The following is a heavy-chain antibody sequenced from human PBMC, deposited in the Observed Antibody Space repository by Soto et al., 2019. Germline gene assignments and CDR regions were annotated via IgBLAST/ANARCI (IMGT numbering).Heavy chain of an antibody. Sequence: SETLSLTCAVYGGSFSGYYWSWIRQPPGKGLEWIGEINHSGSTNYNPSLKSRVTISVDTSKNQFSLKLSSVTAADTAVYYCARVWSESRHPGDDPWGQGTLVTVSS. J-gene: IGHJ5*02. CDR3: ARVWSESRHPGDDP. D-gene: IGHD2-2*01. CDR1: GGSFSGYY. CDR2: INHSGST. V-gene: IGHV4-34*01.